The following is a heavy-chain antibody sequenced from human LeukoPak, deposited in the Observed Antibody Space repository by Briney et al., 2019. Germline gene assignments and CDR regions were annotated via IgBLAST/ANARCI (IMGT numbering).Heavy chain of an antibody. CDR1: GGTFSSYA. CDR2: IIPIFGTA. Sequence: GASVKVSCKASGGTFSSYAISWVRRAPGQGLEWMGGIIPIFGTANYAQKFQGRVTITADESTSTAYMELSSLRSEDTAVYYCARERWDSSGYSSWFDPWGQGTLVTVSS. V-gene: IGHV1-69*13. CDR3: ARERWDSSGYSSWFDP. J-gene: IGHJ5*02. D-gene: IGHD3-22*01.